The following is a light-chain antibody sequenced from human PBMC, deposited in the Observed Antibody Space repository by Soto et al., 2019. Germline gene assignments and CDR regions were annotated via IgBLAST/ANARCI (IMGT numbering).Light chain of an antibody. CDR3: QQYYTLPLT. CDR1: QSVLFTSNNKNY. Sequence: DIVLTPSPDSLAVSLGERATINCESSQSVLFTSNNKNYLAWYQQKPGQPPKLLLSWASARESGVPERFSGSGSGTLFTLSISSLQAEDVAVYYCQQYYTLPLTFGGGTKVDIK. CDR2: WAS. J-gene: IGKJ4*01. V-gene: IGKV4-1*01.